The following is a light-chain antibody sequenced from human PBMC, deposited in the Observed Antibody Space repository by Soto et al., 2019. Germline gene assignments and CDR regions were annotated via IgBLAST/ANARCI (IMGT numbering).Light chain of an antibody. CDR3: QQYGSSPWT. V-gene: IGKV3-20*01. CDR1: QTIRSNY. J-gene: IGKJ1*01. CDR2: GAS. Sequence: ETVLTQSPGTLSLSPGERATLSCRASQTIRSNYLAWYRQPPGQAPRLLIYGASNGATGIADRFSGSGSGTDFTLIISRLEPEDFALYYCQQYGSSPWTFGQGTKVEIK.